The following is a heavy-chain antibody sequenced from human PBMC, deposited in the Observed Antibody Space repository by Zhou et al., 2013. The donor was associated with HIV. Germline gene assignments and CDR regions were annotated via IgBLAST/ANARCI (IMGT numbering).Heavy chain of an antibody. V-gene: IGHV1-2*02. J-gene: IGHJ5*02. CDR1: GYTFTGYY. CDR2: INLNSGGT. D-gene: IGHD2-15*01. Sequence: QVQLVQSGAEVKKPGASVKVSCKASGYTFTGYYMHWVRQAPGQGLEWMGWINLNSGGTNFAQRFQGRVTMTRDTFIGTAYMELSSLRSDDTAVYYCASSLIVWDIGFDPWGQGTLVTVSS. CDR3: ASSLIVWDIGFDP.